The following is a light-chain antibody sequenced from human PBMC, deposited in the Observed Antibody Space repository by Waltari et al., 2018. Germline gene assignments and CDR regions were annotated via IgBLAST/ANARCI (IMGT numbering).Light chain of an antibody. V-gene: IGKV2-30*02. Sequence: DVVMTQSPLSLPVTLGQPASISCKSSQSLVHSDGNTHLNWFQQRPGHSPRRLIYRVSNRDSGVPDRFSGSGSDTDFTLKISRVEAGDVGVYYCMQGTHWPYTFGQGTKLDIK. J-gene: IGKJ2*01. CDR3: MQGTHWPYT. CDR1: QSLVHSDGNTH. CDR2: RVS.